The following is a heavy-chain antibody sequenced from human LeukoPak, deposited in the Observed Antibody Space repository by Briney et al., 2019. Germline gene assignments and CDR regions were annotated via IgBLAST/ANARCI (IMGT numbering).Heavy chain of an antibody. V-gene: IGHV4-59*01. Sequence: SETLSLTCAVYGGSFSGYYWSWIRQPPGKGLEWIGYIYYSGSTNYNPSLKSRVTISVDTSKNQFSLKLSSVTAADTAVYYCARGGRFLEWSGPDYWGQGTLVTVSS. D-gene: IGHD3-3*01. CDR1: GGSFSGYY. J-gene: IGHJ4*02. CDR2: IYYSGST. CDR3: ARGGRFLEWSGPDY.